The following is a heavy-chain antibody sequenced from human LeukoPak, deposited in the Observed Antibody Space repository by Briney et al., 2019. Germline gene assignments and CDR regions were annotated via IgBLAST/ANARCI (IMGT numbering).Heavy chain of an antibody. D-gene: IGHD2-2*01. V-gene: IGHV3-9*01. J-gene: IGHJ4*02. Sequence: GGSLRLSCAASGFTFDDYAMHWVRQAPGKGLEWVSGISWNSGSIGYADSVKGRFTISRDNAKNSLYLQMNSLRAEDTALYYCAKTRVKEYYLDYWGQGTLVTVSS. CDR1: GFTFDDYA. CDR3: AKTRVKEYYLDY. CDR2: ISWNSGSI.